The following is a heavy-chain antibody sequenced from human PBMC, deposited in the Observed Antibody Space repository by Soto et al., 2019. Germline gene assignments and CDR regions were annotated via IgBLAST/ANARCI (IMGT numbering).Heavy chain of an antibody. D-gene: IGHD6-13*01. Sequence: PGGSLRLSCAASGFTFSSYAMSWVRQAPGKGLEWVSAISGSGGSTYYADSVKGRFTISRDNSKNTLYLQMNSLRAEDTAVYYCAKDYSGYSSGWCDYWGQGTLVTVSS. J-gene: IGHJ4*02. V-gene: IGHV3-23*01. CDR3: AKDYSGYSSGWCDY. CDR2: ISGSGGST. CDR1: GFTFSSYA.